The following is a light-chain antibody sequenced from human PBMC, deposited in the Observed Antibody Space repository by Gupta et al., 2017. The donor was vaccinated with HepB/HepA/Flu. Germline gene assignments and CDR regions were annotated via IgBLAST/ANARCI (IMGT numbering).Light chain of an antibody. V-gene: IGKV1-39*01. CDR2: STS. CDR3: QQRLTTPFT. CDR1: QSISRY. Sequence: DIQMTQSPSSLSASVGDRVTITCRASQSISRYLNWYQQKPGKAPKLLVHSTSILHSGAPSRFSGSGSGTDFILTIGNRQPEDFASYYCQQRLTTPFTLGKGTKVDIK. J-gene: IGKJ3*01.